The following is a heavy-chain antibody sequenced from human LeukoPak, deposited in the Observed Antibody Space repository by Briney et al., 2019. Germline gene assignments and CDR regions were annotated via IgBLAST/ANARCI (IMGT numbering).Heavy chain of an antibody. CDR1: GGSINSYY. J-gene: IGHJ4*02. CDR2: IYTSGST. Sequence: ASPTLSLTCPVAGGSINSYYWSWIRHPAGEGLEWIGCIYTSGSTNYNPSLKSRVTMSVDTSKNQFSLKLSSVTAADTAVYYCARDSYYYDSSGDRNYPLDYWGEGALVTVSS. D-gene: IGHD3-22*01. CDR3: ARDSYYYDSSGDRNYPLDY. V-gene: IGHV4-4*07.